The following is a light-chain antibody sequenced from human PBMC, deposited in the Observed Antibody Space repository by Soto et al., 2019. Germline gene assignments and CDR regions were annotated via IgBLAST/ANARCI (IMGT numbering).Light chain of an antibody. J-gene: IGKJ2*01. Sequence: ETVLTQSPGTVSLSPGERATLSCTTSQAVNNDYLAWYQQKPGQAPRLLIYGVFNRATGIPDRFSGSGSATYFTLTSSGLEPEDSAIYYCQHYEGSPRTFGQGTNVEI. CDR2: GVF. CDR1: QAVNNDY. CDR3: QHYEGSPRT. V-gene: IGKV3-20*01.